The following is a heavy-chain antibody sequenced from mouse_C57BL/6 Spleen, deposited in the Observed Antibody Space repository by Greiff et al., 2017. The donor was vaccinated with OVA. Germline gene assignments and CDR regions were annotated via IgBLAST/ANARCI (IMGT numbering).Heavy chain of an antibody. CDR2: IDPETGGT. Sequence: VQLVESGAELVRPGASVTLSCKASGYTFTDYEMHWVKQTPVHGLEWIGAIDPETGGTAYNQKFKGKAILTADKSSSTAYMELRSLTSEDAAVYYCTGYEGAYWGQGTLVTVSA. V-gene: IGHV1-15*01. J-gene: IGHJ3*01. CDR1: GYTFTDYE. D-gene: IGHD3-1*01. CDR3: TGYEGAY.